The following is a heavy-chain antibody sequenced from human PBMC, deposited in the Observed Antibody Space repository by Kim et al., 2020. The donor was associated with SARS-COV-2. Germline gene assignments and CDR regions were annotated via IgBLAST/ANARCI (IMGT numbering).Heavy chain of an antibody. V-gene: IGHV4-39*01. J-gene: IGHJ6*02. CDR3: ARRGV. CDR2: IYNSGNT. Sequence: SETLSLTCTVSGGSISSGSYYWGWIRQPPGKGLEWIGTIYNSGNTYYNPSLKSRVTISVDTSKKQFSLKLSSVTAADTAIYYCARRGVWGQGTTVTVSS. CDR1: GGSISSGSYY.